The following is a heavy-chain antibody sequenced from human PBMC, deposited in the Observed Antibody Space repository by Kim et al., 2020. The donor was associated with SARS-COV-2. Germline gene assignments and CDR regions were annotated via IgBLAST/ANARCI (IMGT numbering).Heavy chain of an antibody. CDR2: ISSSSSTI. CDR1: GFTFSSYS. D-gene: IGHD6-19*01. V-gene: IGHV3-48*02. Sequence: GGSLRLSCAASGFTFSSYSMNWVRQAPGKGLERVSYISSSSSTIYYADSVKGRFTISRDNAKNSLYLQMNSLRDEDTAVYYCARGSYSSGWSNYYYYYGMDVWGQGTTVTVSS. J-gene: IGHJ6*02. CDR3: ARGSYSSGWSNYYYYYGMDV.